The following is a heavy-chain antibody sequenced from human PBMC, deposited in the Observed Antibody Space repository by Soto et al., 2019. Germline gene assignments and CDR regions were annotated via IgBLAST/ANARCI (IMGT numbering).Heavy chain of an antibody. D-gene: IGHD1-26*01. CDR1: GFTFSSYS. CDR2: ISSSSSTI. J-gene: IGHJ3*02. V-gene: IGHV3-48*01. CDR3: ARDRGVGAQITGAFDI. Sequence: EVQLVESGVGLVQPGGSLRLSCAASGFTFSSYSMNWVRQAPGKGLEWVSYISSSSSTIYYADSVKGRFTISRDNAKNSLYLQMNSLRAEDTAVYYCARDRGVGAQITGAFDIWGQGTMVTVSS.